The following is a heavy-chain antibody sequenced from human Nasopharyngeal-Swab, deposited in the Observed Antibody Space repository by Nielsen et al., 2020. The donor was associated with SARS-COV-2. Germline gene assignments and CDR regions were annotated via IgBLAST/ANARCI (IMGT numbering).Heavy chain of an antibody. J-gene: IGHJ4*02. D-gene: IGHD3-3*01. V-gene: IGHV4-31*03. CDR3: ARAPTIFGVVITSFDY. CDR2: IYYSGST. CDR1: GGSISSSSYY. Sequence: SETLSLTCTVSGGSISSSSYYWSWIRQHPGKGLEWIGYIYYSGSTYYNPSLKSRVTISVDTSKNQFSLKLSSVTAADTAVYYCARAPTIFGVVITSFDYWGQGTLVTVSS.